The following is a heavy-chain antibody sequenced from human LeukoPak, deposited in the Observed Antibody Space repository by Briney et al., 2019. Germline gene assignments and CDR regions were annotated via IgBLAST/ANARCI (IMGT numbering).Heavy chain of an antibody. D-gene: IGHD6-13*01. J-gene: IGHJ5*02. CDR2: INPNSGGT. CDR3: AIAAAAHNNWFDP. Sequence: GASVKVSCKASGYTFTGYYMHWVRQAPGQGLEWMGWINPNSGGTNYAQKFQGRVTMTRDTYISTAYRELSRLRSDDTAVYYCAIAAAAHNNWFDPWGQGTLVTVSS. V-gene: IGHV1-2*02. CDR1: GYTFTGYY.